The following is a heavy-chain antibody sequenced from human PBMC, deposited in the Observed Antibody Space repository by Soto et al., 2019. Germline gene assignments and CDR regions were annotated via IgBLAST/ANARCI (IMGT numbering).Heavy chain of an antibody. D-gene: IGHD2-15*01. CDR2: ISYSGNT. CDR1: GGSIISGY. Sequence: SVTLSLTCTVSGGSIISGYWSWIRQPPGKGLKWMGSISYSGNTNYNPSLKSRVTMSLDTPKDPFSLRLSSVTTADTAVYYCAGLWGYAGSPIDYWGQGTLVTVSS. J-gene: IGHJ4*02. V-gene: IGHV4-59*01. CDR3: AGLWGYAGSPIDY.